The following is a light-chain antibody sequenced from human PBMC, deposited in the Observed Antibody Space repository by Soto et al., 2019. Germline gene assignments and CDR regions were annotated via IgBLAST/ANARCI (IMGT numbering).Light chain of an antibody. CDR2: NTF. V-gene: IGKV3-20*01. Sequence: EIVLTQSPGTLSLSPGERATLSCRASQSVSTSYLAWYQHKPGQAPRLLIYNTFTRATGIPDRFSGSGSGTDFTLTISRLEPEDVAVYYCQQYGGSPFTFGPGTKVDIK. CDR3: QQYGGSPFT. CDR1: QSVSTSY. J-gene: IGKJ3*01.